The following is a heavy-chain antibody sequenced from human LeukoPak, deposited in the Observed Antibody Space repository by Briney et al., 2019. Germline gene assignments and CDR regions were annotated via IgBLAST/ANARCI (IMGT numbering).Heavy chain of an antibody. Sequence: SVKVSCKVSGGTFSSYAISWVRQAPGQGLEWMGGIIPIFGTANYAQKFQGRVTITADESTSTAYMELSSLRSEDTAVYYCARERIGGLGGFDPWGQGTLVTVSS. D-gene: IGHD3/OR15-3a*01. CDR2: IIPIFGTA. V-gene: IGHV1-69*13. CDR3: ARERIGGLGGFDP. J-gene: IGHJ5*02. CDR1: GGTFSSYA.